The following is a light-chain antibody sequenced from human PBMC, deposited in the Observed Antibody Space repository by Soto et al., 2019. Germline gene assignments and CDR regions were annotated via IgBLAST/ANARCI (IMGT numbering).Light chain of an antibody. J-gene: IGKJ5*01. CDR1: QDISVY. V-gene: IGKV1-27*01. CDR3: QKFNTAPLT. Sequence: DIQMTQSPSSLSASVGDRVTITCRASQDISVYLAWYQQKPGKVPKLLIYSASTLQSGVPSRFSGSGSGTDFTIIISSLQPEDVATYFCQKFNTAPLTVGQGTRLEIK. CDR2: SAS.